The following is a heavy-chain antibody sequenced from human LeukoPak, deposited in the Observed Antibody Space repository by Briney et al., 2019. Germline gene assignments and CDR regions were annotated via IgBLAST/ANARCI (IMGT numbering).Heavy chain of an antibody. CDR3: ARMDSSGLLFDY. CDR2: IHYSGST. V-gene: IGHV4-59*12. Sequence: SETLSLTCTVSGGSISPYYWSWIRQPPGKGLEWIGYIHYSGSTYYNPSLKSRVTISVDTSKNQFSLKLSSVTAADTAVYYCARMDSSGLLFDYWGQGTLVTVSS. CDR1: GGSISPYY. J-gene: IGHJ4*02. D-gene: IGHD3-22*01.